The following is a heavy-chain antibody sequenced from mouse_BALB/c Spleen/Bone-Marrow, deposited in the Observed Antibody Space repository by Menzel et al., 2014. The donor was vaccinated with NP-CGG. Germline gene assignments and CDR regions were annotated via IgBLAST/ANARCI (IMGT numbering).Heavy chain of an antibody. CDR1: GYTFTSYY. CDR3: ASYDY. Sequence: VQLQQSGPELVKPGASVRISCTASGYTFTSYYINWVKQRPGQGLEWIGWIYPGNVNTTYNEKFKGKATLTADKSSSAAYMQLSSLPPEDSAVYGCASYDYCGQGTTLTVSS. CDR2: IYPGNVNT. J-gene: IGHJ2*01. V-gene: IGHV1S56*01.